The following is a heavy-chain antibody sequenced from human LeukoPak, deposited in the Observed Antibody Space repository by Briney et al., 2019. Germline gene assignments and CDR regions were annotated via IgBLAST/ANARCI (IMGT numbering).Heavy chain of an antibody. CDR2: SGSS. J-gene: IGHJ4*02. D-gene: IGHD4-17*01. Sequence: PSETLSLTCTVSGDSIDSYYWSWIRQSPGKGLEWLGYSGSSNYNPSLQSRLTISADTSRNQFSLKLKSVTAADTAVYYCGSLDYGDHYIEYWGPGTLVTVSS. V-gene: IGHV4-4*09. CDR3: GSLDYGDHYIEY. CDR1: GDSIDSYY.